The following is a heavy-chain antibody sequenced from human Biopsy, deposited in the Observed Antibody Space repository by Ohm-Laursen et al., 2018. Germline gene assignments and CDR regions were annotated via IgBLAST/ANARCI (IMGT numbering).Heavy chain of an antibody. D-gene: IGHD3-16*01. Sequence: SETLSLTCTVSGGPIDSYYWSWIRQPPGKALEWIGYIYFTGRTSYNPSPKSRVTMSVNTSKKQFSLRLSSVTAADTAVYYCASADYNPDWNFDLWGRGTRVTVSS. CDR1: GGPIDSYY. CDR2: IYFTGRT. V-gene: IGHV4-59*12. CDR3: ASADYNPDWNFDL. J-gene: IGHJ2*01.